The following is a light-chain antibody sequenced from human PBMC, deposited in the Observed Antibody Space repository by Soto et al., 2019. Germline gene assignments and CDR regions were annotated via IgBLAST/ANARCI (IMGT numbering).Light chain of an antibody. CDR1: RGVRSY. Sequence: EIVLTQSPATLSLSPGERATLSCRVSRGVRSYLAWYQQKPAQAPRLLIHDASNRAAGIPARFSGSGPETDFTLTISNLEPEDFGVYYCQQRYAWPPISFGQGTRLEIK. J-gene: IGKJ5*01. CDR3: QQRYAWPPIS. CDR2: DAS. V-gene: IGKV3-11*01.